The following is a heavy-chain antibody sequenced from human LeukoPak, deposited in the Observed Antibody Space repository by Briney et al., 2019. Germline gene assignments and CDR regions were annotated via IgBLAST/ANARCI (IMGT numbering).Heavy chain of an antibody. CDR1: GFTFSKYA. J-gene: IGHJ6*04. CDR3: AELGITMIGGV. CDR2: ISSSGSTI. D-gene: IGHD3-10*02. V-gene: IGHV3-48*03. Sequence: PGGSLRLSCAASGFTFSKYAMTWVRQAPGKGLVWVSYISSSGSTIYYADSVKGRFTISRDNAKNSLYLQMNSLRAEDTAVYYCAELGITMIGGVWGKGTTVTISS.